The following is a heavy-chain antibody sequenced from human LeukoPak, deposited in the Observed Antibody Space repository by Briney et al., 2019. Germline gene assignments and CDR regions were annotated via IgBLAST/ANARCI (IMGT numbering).Heavy chain of an antibody. CDR2: ISAYNGNT. CDR1: GYTFTSYG. Sequence: ASVKVSCKASGYTFTSYGISWARQAPGQGLEWMGWISAYNGNTNYAQKLQGRVTMTTDTSTSTAYMELRSLRSDDTAVYYCARDLGYSGYDKRFDYWGQGTLVTVSS. D-gene: IGHD5-12*01. V-gene: IGHV1-18*01. CDR3: ARDLGYSGYDKRFDY. J-gene: IGHJ4*02.